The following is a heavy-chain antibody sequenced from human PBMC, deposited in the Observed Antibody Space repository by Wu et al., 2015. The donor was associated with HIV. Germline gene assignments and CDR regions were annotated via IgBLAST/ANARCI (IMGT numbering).Heavy chain of an antibody. CDR3: ARGQEYCGGDCYSGYFDL. CDR1: GFTFVSSA. D-gene: IGHD2-21*01. Sequence: QMKLEQSGPEVKKPGASVKVSCKASGFTFVSSAVHWVRQARGERPEWIGWIVVGNGNTNYPQSLENRILITRDMSTSTVYLELSSLRSDDTAVYYCARGQEYCGGDCYSGYFDLWGRGTLVTVSS. J-gene: IGHJ2*01. V-gene: IGHV1-58*01. CDR2: IVVGNGNT.